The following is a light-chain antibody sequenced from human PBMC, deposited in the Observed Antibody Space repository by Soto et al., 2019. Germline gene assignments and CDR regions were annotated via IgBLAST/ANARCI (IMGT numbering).Light chain of an antibody. CDR3: AAWDDSLNGAV. CDR2: SNN. Sequence: QSVLTQPPSASGTPGQRVTISCSGSSSNIGSNTVNWYQQLPGTAPKLLIYSNNQRPSGVPDRFSGSKSGTSASLAISGLQSEDEADYYCAAWDDSLNGAVSGGGTQLTVL. V-gene: IGLV1-44*01. J-gene: IGLJ7*01. CDR1: SSNIGSNT.